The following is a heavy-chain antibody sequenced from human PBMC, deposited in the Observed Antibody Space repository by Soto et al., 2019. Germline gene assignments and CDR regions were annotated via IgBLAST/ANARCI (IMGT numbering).Heavy chain of an antibody. CDR2: ISYDGSNK. Sequence: GGALRLSCAASGFTFSSYGMHWVRQAPGKGLEWVAVISYDGSNKYYADSVKGRFTISRDNSKNTLYLQMNSLRAEDTAVYYCAKGGGRGYSYGSADFHYWGQGTLVTVSP. V-gene: IGHV3-30*18. D-gene: IGHD5-18*01. J-gene: IGHJ4*02. CDR1: GFTFSSYG. CDR3: AKGGGRGYSYGSADFHY.